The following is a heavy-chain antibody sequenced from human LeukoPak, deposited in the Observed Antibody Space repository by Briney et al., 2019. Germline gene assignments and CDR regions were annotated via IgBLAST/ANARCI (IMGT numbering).Heavy chain of an antibody. D-gene: IGHD5-18*01. V-gene: IGHV1-69*13. CDR3: ARVNVDTAMVSHYYYGMDV. Sequence: GASVKVSCKASGGTFSSYAISWVRQAPGQGLEWMGGIIPIIGTANYAQKFQGRVTITAAESTSTAYMELSSLRSEDTAVYYCARVNVDTAMVSHYYYGMDVWGQGTTVTVSS. CDR2: IIPIIGTA. J-gene: IGHJ6*02. CDR1: GGTFSSYA.